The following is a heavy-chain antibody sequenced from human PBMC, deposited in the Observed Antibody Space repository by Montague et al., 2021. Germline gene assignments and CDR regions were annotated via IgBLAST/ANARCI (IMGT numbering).Heavy chain of an antibody. Sequence: SETLSLTCSVSGDSINGWYWSWIRQPPGKGLEWIGSVFYSGATNYNPSLKSRVTISVDTSKNQFSLRLSSVTAADTAVYSCARDRKGWFGFDLWGRGTLVTVSS. CDR3: ARDRKGWFGFDL. J-gene: IGHJ2*01. CDR2: VFYSGAT. V-gene: IGHV4-59*12. CDR1: GDSINGWY. D-gene: IGHD3-10*01.